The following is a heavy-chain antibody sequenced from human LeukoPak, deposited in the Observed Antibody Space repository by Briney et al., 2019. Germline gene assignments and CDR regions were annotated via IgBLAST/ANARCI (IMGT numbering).Heavy chain of an antibody. CDR1: GGSFSGYY. V-gene: IGHV4-34*01. D-gene: IGHD3-3*01. J-gene: IGHJ6*03. Sequence: SETLSLTCAVYGGSFSGYYWSWIRQPPGKGLEWIGEINRSGSTNYNPSLKSRVTISVDTSKNQFSLKLSSVTAADTAVYYCARAGPYDFWSGYYPGYYYYYMDVWGKGTTVTVSS. CDR3: ARAGPYDFWSGYYPGYYYYYMDV. CDR2: INRSGST.